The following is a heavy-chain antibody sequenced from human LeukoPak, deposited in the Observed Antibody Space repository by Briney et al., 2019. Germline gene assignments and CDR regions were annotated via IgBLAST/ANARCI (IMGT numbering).Heavy chain of an antibody. CDR1: GDSISSYY. V-gene: IGHV4-59*01. Sequence: SETLSLTCTVSGDSISSYYWNCIRQPPGTGLEWIGYIYSSGSTSYNPSLRSRVTMSGDTSKNQFSLKLRSVTAADTAVYYCVRGKRAGVSYYFDYWGQGILVTVSS. D-gene: IGHD2-21*01. CDR3: VRGKRAGVSYYFDY. CDR2: IYSSGST. J-gene: IGHJ4*02.